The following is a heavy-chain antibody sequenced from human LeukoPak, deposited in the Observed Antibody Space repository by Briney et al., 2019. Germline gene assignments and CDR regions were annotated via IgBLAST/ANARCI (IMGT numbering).Heavy chain of an antibody. CDR2: IYPGDSDT. D-gene: IGHD2-15*01. V-gene: IGHV5-51*01. Sequence: GESLKISCKGSGYIFTNYWIGWVRQMPGKGLEWMGIIYPGDSDTRYTPSFQGQVTISADKSINTAYLQWSSLQASDTAMYYCERQGGGYFDCWGEGTLVTVSS. CDR3: ERQGGGYFDC. J-gene: IGHJ4*02. CDR1: GYIFTNYW.